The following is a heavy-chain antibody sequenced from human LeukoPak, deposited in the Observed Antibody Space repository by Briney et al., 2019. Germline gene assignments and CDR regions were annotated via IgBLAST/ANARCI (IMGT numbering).Heavy chain of an antibody. CDR1: GYIFTSYW. Sequence: GESLKISCKGSGYIFTSYWIGWVRQRPGKGLEWMGIIYPGDSNTRYSPSFQGQVTISADQSITTAYLQWSSLKASDTAMLYCARGGYSAYAPFDYWGQGTLVTVSS. D-gene: IGHD5-12*01. CDR3: ARGGYSAYAPFDY. J-gene: IGHJ4*02. V-gene: IGHV5-51*01. CDR2: IYPGDSNT.